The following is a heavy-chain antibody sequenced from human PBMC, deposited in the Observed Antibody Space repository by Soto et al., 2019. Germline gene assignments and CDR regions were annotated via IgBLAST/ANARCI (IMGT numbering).Heavy chain of an antibody. V-gene: IGHV1-69*13. CDR2: IIPIFGTA. CDR3: ARDRSDGYGYYYGMDV. D-gene: IGHD6-19*01. Sequence: ASVKVSCKASGGTFSSYAISWVRQAPGQGLEWMGGIIPIFGTANYAQKFQGRVTITADESTSTAYMELSSLRSEDTAVYYCARDRSDGYGYYYGMDVWRQGTTVTVSS. J-gene: IGHJ6*02. CDR1: GGTFSSYA.